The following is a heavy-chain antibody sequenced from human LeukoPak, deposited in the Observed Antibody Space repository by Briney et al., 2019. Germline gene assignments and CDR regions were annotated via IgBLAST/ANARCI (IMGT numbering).Heavy chain of an antibody. CDR1: GYTFTSYT. J-gene: IGHJ4*02. D-gene: IGHD5-12*01. CDR3: AREGSGYDC. CDR2: INARNGNT. V-gene: IGHV1-3*01. Sequence: ASVKVSCKGSGYTFTSYTMHWVRHGPGQRLEWMGWINARNGNTKYSQKFQGRVTITRDTSARTGYMELSSLRSEDTAVYYCAREGSGYDCWGQGTLVTVSS.